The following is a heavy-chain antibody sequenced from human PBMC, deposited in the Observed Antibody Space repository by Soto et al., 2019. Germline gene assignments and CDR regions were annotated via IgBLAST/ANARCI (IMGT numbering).Heavy chain of an antibody. Sequence: PGGSLRLSCAASGFAFNEYAMTWVRQAPGEGLEWVSAVSASGGNTYYADAVRGRFTISRDNSKNTLYLQMNGLRVEDTAVYYCAKEVPGGGDCSWIDYWGQGTLVTSPQ. CDR2: VSASGGNT. D-gene: IGHD2-21*02. V-gene: IGHV3-23*01. J-gene: IGHJ4*02. CDR3: AKEVPGGGDCSWIDY. CDR1: GFAFNEYA.